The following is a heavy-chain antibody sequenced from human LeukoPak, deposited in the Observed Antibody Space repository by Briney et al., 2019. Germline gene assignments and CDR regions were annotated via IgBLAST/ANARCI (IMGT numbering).Heavy chain of an antibody. CDR3: ARAERVATTTGDY. D-gene: IGHD5-12*01. CDR2: VIPIFGTA. Sequence: SVKVSCKASGGTFSSYAISWVRQAPGQGLEWMGGVIPIFGTANYAQKFQGRVTITADESTSTAYMELSSLRSEDTAVYYCARAERVATTTGDYWGQGTLVTVSS. J-gene: IGHJ4*02. CDR1: GGTFSSYA. V-gene: IGHV1-69*13.